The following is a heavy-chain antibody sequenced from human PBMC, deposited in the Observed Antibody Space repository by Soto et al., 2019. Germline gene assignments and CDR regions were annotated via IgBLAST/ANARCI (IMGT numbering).Heavy chain of an antibody. CDR3: ARDPILRYSSGWYEDYYYYGMDV. Sequence: GGSLRLSCAASGFTFSSYAMHWVRQAPGKGLEWVAVISYDGSNKYYADSVKGRFTISRDNSKNTLYLQMNSLRAEDTAVYYCARDPILRYSSGWYEDYYYYGMDVWGQGTTVTVSS. CDR1: GFTFSSYA. J-gene: IGHJ6*02. D-gene: IGHD6-19*01. CDR2: ISYDGSNK. V-gene: IGHV3-30-3*01.